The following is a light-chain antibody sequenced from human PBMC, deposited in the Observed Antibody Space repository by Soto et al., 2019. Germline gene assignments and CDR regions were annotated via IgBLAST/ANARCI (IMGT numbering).Light chain of an antibody. V-gene: IGKV3-20*01. CDR3: QQYGSSPYT. Sequence: IVMTQSAATLSVSPGERSTLSCRASQSVSSNLAWYQQKPGQSPRLLIYDAYNRATGITARFSGSGSGTDFTLTISRLEPEDFAVYYCQQYGSSPYTVGQGTRLEIK. CDR1: QSVSSN. J-gene: IGKJ2*01. CDR2: DAY.